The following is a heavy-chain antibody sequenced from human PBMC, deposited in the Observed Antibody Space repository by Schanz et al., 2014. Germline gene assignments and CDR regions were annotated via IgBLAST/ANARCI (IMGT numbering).Heavy chain of an antibody. CDR1: GITLSGYG. Sequence: QVQLVESGGGVVQPGRSLRLSCAASGITLSGYGLHWVRQAPGKGLEWVGFISFDGRNTGYAHSVKGRFTISRDNSKNTVTLQMNSLRAENTAVYYCAKDPHRDYGAKPQTFDNWGQGTMVTVSS. CDR3: AKDPHRDYGAKPQTFDN. V-gene: IGHV3-30*18. D-gene: IGHD4-17*01. J-gene: IGHJ3*02. CDR2: ISFDGRNT.